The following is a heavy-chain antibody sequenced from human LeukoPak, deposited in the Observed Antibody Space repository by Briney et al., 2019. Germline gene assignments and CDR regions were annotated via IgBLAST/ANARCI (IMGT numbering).Heavy chain of an antibody. CDR3: ARGSGRYYYYGIDV. CDR1: GGSISTYY. D-gene: IGHD7-27*01. J-gene: IGHJ6*02. V-gene: IGHV4-59*01. CDR2: IYSSGTT. Sequence: SETLSLTCNVSGGSISTYYWSWIRKPPGKKLEWIGHIYSSGTTNHNPSLKSRVSISADTSKNQFSLQVSSVTAADTAVYYCARGSGRYYYYGIDVWGQGTTVTVSS.